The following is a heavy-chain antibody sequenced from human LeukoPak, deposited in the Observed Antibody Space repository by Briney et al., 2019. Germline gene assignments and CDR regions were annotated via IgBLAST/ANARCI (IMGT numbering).Heavy chain of an antibody. CDR2: ISSSSSNI. CDR1: GFTFSGYY. D-gene: IGHD6-13*01. J-gene: IGHJ4*02. CDR3: AREGAAAGSGYSFDY. V-gene: IGHV3-21*01. Sequence: KSGGSLRLSCAASGFTFSGYYMDWVRQAPGKGLEWVSTISSSSSNIYYADSVEGRFAISRENAKPSLYLHMNSLSAEDTAVYYCAREGAAAGSGYSFDYWGQGTLVAVSS.